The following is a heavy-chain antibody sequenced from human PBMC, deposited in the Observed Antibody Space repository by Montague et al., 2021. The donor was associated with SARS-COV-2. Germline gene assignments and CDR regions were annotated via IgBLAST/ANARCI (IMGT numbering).Heavy chain of an antibody. CDR1: GGSISSGSYY. Sequence: TLSLTCTVSGGSISSGSYYWSWIRQPAGKGLEWIGRIYTSGRTYYNPSLKSRVTISVGTSKNQFSLKLSSVTAADTAVYYCAREGFDEITFFGVAQGWYFDLWGRGTLVTVSS. D-gene: IGHD3-3*01. J-gene: IGHJ2*01. CDR3: AREGFDEITFFGVAQGWYFDL. CDR2: IYTSGRT. V-gene: IGHV4-61*02.